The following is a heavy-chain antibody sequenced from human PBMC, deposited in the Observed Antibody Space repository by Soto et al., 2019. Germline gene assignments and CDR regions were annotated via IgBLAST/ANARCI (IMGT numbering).Heavy chain of an antibody. CDR1: GFTFSTYA. J-gene: IGHJ6*02. CDR3: ARHLKPYCSSTSCSIYYYYGMDV. Sequence: PGGSLRLSCAASGFTFSTYAMSWVRQAPGKGLEWVSAVSNSGGNTYYADSVRGRITISRDNAKTTLYLQMNSLRAEDTAVYYCARHLKPYCSSTSCSIYYYYGMDVWGQGTTVTVSS. CDR2: VSNSGGNT. D-gene: IGHD2-2*01. V-gene: IGHV3-23*01.